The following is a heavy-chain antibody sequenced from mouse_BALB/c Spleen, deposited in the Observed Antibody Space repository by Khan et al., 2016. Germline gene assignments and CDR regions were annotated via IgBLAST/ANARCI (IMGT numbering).Heavy chain of an antibody. V-gene: IGHV5-17*02. Sequence: EVELVESGGGLVQPGGSRKLSCAASGFTFSTFGTHWVRQAPERGLEWVAYISASSSTIFYADTVRGRFTISRDNPKNTLFLQMTSVRSEDTAMYYCAGNYYGSRFDYWGQGTIFTVSS. CDR1: GFTFSTFG. J-gene: IGHJ2*01. CDR2: ISASSSTI. CDR3: AGNYYGSRFDY. D-gene: IGHD1-1*01.